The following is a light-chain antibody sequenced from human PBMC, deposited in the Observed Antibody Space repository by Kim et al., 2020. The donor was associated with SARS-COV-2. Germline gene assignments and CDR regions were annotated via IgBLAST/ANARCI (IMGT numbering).Light chain of an antibody. Sequence: GQRVTISCSGGSSNIGSNTVNWYQQLPGTAPKLLIYSHNQRPSGVPERFSGSKSGTSASLAISGLQSEDEADYYCAAWDDRLKGWVFGGGTRLTVL. CDR1: SSNIGSNT. J-gene: IGLJ3*02. CDR3: AAWDDRLKGWV. V-gene: IGLV1-44*01. CDR2: SHN.